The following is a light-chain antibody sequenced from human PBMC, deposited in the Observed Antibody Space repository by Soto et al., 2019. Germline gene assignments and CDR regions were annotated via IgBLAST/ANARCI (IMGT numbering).Light chain of an antibody. V-gene: IGKV3-20*01. J-gene: IGKJ5*01. CDR1: QSVSSSY. CDR3: QQYGSSWFT. Sequence: ENVLTQSPGTLSLSPGERASVSCRASQSVSSSYLAWHQQKPGQAPRLLIHGASSRATGISDRFSGSGSGTDFTLTISRLEPEDFAVYYCQQYGSSWFTFGQGTRLEI. CDR2: GAS.